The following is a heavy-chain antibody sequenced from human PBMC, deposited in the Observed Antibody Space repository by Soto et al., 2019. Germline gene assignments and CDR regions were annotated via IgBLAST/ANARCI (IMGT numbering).Heavy chain of an antibody. CDR3: AKNGDIVVVPAASMAFDI. D-gene: IGHD2-2*01. CDR2: ISGSGGST. J-gene: IGHJ3*02. V-gene: IGHV3-23*01. Sequence: EVQLLESGGGLVQPGGSLRLSCAASGFTFSSYAMSWVRQAPGKGLEWVSAISGSGGSTYYAVSVKGRFTISRDNSKNTLYLQMNSLRAEDTAVYYCAKNGDIVVVPAASMAFDIWGQGTMVTVSS. CDR1: GFTFSSYA.